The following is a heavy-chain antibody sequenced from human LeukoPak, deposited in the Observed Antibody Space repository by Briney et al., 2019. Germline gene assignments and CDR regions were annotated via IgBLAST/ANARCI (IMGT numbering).Heavy chain of an antibody. J-gene: IGHJ6*02. CDR3: AKRKATMVRGVNYYYGMDV. CDR1: GFTVSSNY. CDR2: IYSGGST. V-gene: IGHV3-53*01. Sequence: GGSLRLSCAASGFTVSSNYMSWVRQAPGKGLEWVSVIYSGGSTYYADSVKGRFTISRDNSKNTLYLQMNSLRAEDTAVYYCAKRKATMVRGVNYYYGMDVWGQGTTVTVSS. D-gene: IGHD3-10*01.